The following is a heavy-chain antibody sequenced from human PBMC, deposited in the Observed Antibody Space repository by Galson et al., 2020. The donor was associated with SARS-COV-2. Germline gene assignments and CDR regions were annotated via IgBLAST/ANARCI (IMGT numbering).Heavy chain of an antibody. Sequence: TSVKVSCKASGFTFTISAMQLVRQARGQRLEWIGWIVVGIGNTNYAQKFQETVTITRDMSTSTAYMALSSLRSEDTAVYYCAARGLLGEFPQWGQGTLVTVSS. V-gene: IGHV1-58*02. CDR1: GFTFTISA. CDR2: IVVGIGNT. J-gene: IGHJ4*02. CDR3: AARGLLGEFPQ. D-gene: IGHD3-16*01.